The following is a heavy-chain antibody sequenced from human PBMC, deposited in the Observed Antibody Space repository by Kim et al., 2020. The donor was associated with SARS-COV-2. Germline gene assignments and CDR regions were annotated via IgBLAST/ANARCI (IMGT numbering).Heavy chain of an antibody. CDR1: GYSFTSYW. V-gene: IGHV5-51*01. D-gene: IGHD3-22*01. CDR3: ARLGSDAYYYDSSGELNWFDP. Sequence: GESLKISCKGSGYSFTSYWIGWVRQMPGKGLEWMGIIYPGDSDTRYSPSFQGQVTISADKSISTAYLQWSSLKASDTAMYYCARLGSDAYYYDSSGELNWFDPWGQRTLVTVSS. J-gene: IGHJ5*02. CDR2: IYPGDSDT.